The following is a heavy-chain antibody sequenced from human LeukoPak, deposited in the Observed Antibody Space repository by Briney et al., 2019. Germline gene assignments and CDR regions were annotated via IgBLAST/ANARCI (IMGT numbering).Heavy chain of an antibody. D-gene: IGHD1-1*01. J-gene: IGHJ5*01. V-gene: IGHV1-46*01. CDR2: INPSGSTT. Sequence: ASVKVSCKSSGYTFTSYFLHWLRQAPSQGLEWLGMINPSGSTTTYAQKFQGRVTMTRDTSTSTVYMELSSLRSEDTAVYYCARETSDSWGQGTLVTVSS. CDR1: GYTFTSYF. CDR3: ARETSDS.